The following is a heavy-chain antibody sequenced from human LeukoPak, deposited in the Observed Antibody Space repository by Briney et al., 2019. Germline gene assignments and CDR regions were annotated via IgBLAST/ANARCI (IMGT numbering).Heavy chain of an antibody. Sequence: GGSLRLSCAASGFIFSSYATSWVRQAPGKGLEWVSVIGGSGTSTYYADSVKGRFTISRDNSKNMLYLQMNSLRVEDTAIYYCAKVSVVAGRNAFDIGGQGTMVTVS. CDR3: AKVSVVAGRNAFDI. CDR1: GFIFSSYA. J-gene: IGHJ3*02. D-gene: IGHD3-22*01. CDR2: IGGSGTST. V-gene: IGHV3-23*01.